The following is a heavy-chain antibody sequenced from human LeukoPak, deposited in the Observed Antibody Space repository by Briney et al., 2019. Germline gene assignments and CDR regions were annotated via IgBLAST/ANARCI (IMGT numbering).Heavy chain of an antibody. D-gene: IGHD3-10*01. CDR1: GYTFTCYY. CDR2: INPNNGGT. CDR3: ARATRVRGVIIRYYYFYMHV. Sequence: ASVKVSCKASGYTFTCYYMHWVRQAPAQGMGWMGWINPNNGGTNYAQKFQGRVTMTSDTSIRPAYVELSRLRSHDTAVYYCARATRVRGVIIRYYYFYMHVWGKGTTVRISS. J-gene: IGHJ6*03. V-gene: IGHV1-2*02.